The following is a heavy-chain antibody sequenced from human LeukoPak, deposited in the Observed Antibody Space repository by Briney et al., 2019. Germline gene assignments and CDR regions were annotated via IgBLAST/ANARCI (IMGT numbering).Heavy chain of an antibody. Sequence: ASVKVSCKASGYIFASYFMHWVRQAPGQGLEWMGLINPSGGSTRYAQKFQGRVTMTRDMSTSTVYMELSSLRSEDTAVYYCARALPHRRLMDTTMEQHWFDPWGQGTLVTVSS. CDR1: GYIFASYF. J-gene: IGHJ5*02. D-gene: IGHD5-18*01. CDR2: INPSGGST. V-gene: IGHV1-46*01. CDR3: ARALPHRRLMDTTMEQHWFDP.